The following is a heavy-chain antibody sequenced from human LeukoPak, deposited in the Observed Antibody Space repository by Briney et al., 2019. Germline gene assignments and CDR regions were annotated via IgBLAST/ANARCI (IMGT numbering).Heavy chain of an antibody. D-gene: IGHD1-26*01. J-gene: IGHJ4*02. V-gene: IGHV7-4-1*02. Sequence: ASVKVSCKASGYTFTSYAMNWVRQAPGQGLEWMGWINTNTGNPTYAQGFTGRFVFSLDTSVSTTYLRISSLKAEDTAVYYCARGGVGAPRPSDYWGQGTLVTVSS. CDR2: INTNTGNP. CDR3: ARGGVGAPRPSDY. CDR1: GYTFTSYA.